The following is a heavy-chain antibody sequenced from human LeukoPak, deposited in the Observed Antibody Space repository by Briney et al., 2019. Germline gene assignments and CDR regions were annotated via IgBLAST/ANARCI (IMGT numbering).Heavy chain of an antibody. CDR2: IIPIFGTA. J-gene: IGHJ4*02. CDR1: GGTFSNSA. V-gene: IGHV1-69*13. CDR3: ARGEVPPHYFDS. Sequence: ALVKVSCKASGGTFSNSAISWVRQAPGQGLEWMGGIIPIFGTANYAQRFQGRVTITADESTTTAYMEVSSLRSEDTAVYYCARGEVPPHYFDSWGQGTLVTVSS.